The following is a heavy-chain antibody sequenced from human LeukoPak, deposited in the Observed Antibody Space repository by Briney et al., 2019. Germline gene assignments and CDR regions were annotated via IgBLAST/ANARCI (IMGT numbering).Heavy chain of an antibody. J-gene: IGHJ3*02. CDR2: IKQDGSEK. D-gene: IGHD6-19*01. CDR3: ARDFTAGGWGNAFDI. Sequence: GGSLRLSCAASGFTFSSYWMSWVCQAPGKGLEWVANIKQDGSEKYHVDSVKGRFTISRDNAKNSLYLQMNSLRAEDTAVYYCARDFTAGGWGNAFDIWGQGTMVTVSS. V-gene: IGHV3-7*01. CDR1: GFTFSSYW.